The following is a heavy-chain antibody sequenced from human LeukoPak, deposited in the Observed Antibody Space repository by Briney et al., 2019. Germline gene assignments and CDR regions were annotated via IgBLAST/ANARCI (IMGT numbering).Heavy chain of an antibody. Sequence: GRSLRLSCAASGFTFSSYGMHWVRQAPGKGLEWVAVISYDGSNKYYADSVKGRFTISRDNSKNTLYLQMNSLRAEDTAVYYCAKGRYSGTTYYFDYWGQGTLVTVSS. V-gene: IGHV3-30*18. J-gene: IGHJ4*02. CDR2: ISYDGSNK. D-gene: IGHD5-12*01. CDR1: GFTFSSYG. CDR3: AKGRYSGTTYYFDY.